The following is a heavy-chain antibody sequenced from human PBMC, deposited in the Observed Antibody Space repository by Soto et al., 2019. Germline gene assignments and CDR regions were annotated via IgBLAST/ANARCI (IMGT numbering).Heavy chain of an antibody. CDR1: GFTFRDYY. V-gene: IGHV3-11*01. CDR3: ARLVTATRNYYYGMDV. J-gene: IGHJ6*02. Sequence: GGSLRLSCAASGFTFRDYYMTWIRQAPGKGLEWLSYISSSGSTIYYADSVKGRFTISRDNAKNSLFLQMNSLRAEDTAVYYCARLVTATRNYYYGMDVWGQGTTVTV. CDR2: ISSSGSTI. D-gene: IGHD1-20*01.